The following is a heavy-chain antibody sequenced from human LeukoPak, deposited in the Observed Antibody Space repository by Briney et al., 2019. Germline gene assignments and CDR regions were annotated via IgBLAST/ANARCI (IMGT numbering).Heavy chain of an antibody. CDR2: ISSSGSTT. CDR1: GFTFSSYE. Sequence: GGSLRLSCAASGFTFSSYEMKWVSQAPGKGLKWGSYISSSGSTTYYADYVKGRFTISRDNAKNSLYLQMNSLRAEDTAVYYCARDSGSGWTPAESAFDIWGQGTMVTVSS. J-gene: IGHJ3*02. V-gene: IGHV3-48*03. CDR3: ARDSGSGWTPAESAFDI. D-gene: IGHD2-15*01.